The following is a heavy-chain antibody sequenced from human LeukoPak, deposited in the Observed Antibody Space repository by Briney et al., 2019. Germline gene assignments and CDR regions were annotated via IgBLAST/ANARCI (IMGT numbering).Heavy chain of an antibody. D-gene: IGHD1-26*01. J-gene: IGHJ4*02. Sequence: SETLSLTCSVSGGSISSSTYYWGWIRQPPGRGLEWIGSMYYTGTTSYNPSLKSRVTISVDMSKNHFSLKLISVTAADTAVYYCARRGPYAVGRYDYWGQGTLVTVSS. V-gene: IGHV4-39*02. CDR1: GGSISSSTYY. CDR2: MYYTGTT. CDR3: ARRGPYAVGRYDY.